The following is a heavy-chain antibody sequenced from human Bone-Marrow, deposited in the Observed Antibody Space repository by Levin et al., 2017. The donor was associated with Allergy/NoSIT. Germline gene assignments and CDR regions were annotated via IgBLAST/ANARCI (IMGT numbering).Heavy chain of an antibody. CDR3: TSDIVGATNGAFDF. D-gene: IGHD1-26*01. V-gene: IGHV3-15*01. CDR1: GFTFNYAW. Sequence: GGSLRLSCTASGFTFNYAWMNWVRQAPGKGLEWVGRIYSKTDGGTTDYAAPVKGRFTISRDDSKNTLYLQMNSLKTEDTALYYCTSDIVGATNGAFDFWGQGTLVTVSS. CDR2: IYSKTDGGTT. J-gene: IGHJ4*02.